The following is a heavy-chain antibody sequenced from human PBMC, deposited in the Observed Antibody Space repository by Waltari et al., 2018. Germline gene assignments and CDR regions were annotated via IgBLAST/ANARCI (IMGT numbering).Heavy chain of an antibody. Sequence: QLQLQESGSGLVKPSQTLSLTCAVSGGSISSGGYSWSWIRQPPGTGLEWIGYIYHSGSTYSNPSLKSRVTISVDRSKNQFSLKLSSVTAADTAVYYCARDRCSGGSCYSSGYYMDVWGKGTTVTVSS. CDR3: ARDRCSGGSCYSSGYYMDV. CDR1: GGSISSGGYS. D-gene: IGHD2-15*01. CDR2: IYHSGST. J-gene: IGHJ6*03. V-gene: IGHV4-30-2*01.